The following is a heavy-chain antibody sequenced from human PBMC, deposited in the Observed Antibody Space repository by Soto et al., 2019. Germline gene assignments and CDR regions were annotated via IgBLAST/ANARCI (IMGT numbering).Heavy chain of an antibody. V-gene: IGHV3-74*01. CDR2: IYFDGITT. CDR1: GFTFNTHW. D-gene: IGHD1-26*01. CDR3: ARGGAMGVDY. J-gene: IGHJ4*02. Sequence: EAQLVDSGGGVVQPGGPLRLSCTASGFTFNTHWMHWVRQAPGKGLVWVSRIYFDGITTNYADSVKGRLTVSRDNAKNTVYVHVNTLRDEDTAVYYCARGGAMGVDYWGQGTLVTVSS.